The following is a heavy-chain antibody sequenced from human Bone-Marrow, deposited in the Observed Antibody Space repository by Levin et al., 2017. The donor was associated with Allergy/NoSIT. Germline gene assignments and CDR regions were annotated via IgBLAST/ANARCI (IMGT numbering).Heavy chain of an antibody. CDR1: GASISTYY. J-gene: IGHJ4*02. CDR3: ARVYTGNDKIDY. V-gene: IGHV4-59*01. CDR2: IHDSGST. D-gene: IGHD1-20*01. Sequence: GSLRLSCSVSGASISTYYWGWIRQPPGKGLEWIGYIHDSGSTNYNPSLKSRVSISVDTSKNQFSLKLTSVTAADTALYYCARVYTGNDKIDYWGQGTLVTVSS.